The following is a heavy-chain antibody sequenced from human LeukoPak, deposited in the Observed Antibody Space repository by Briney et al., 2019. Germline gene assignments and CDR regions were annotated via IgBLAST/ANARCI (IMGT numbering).Heavy chain of an antibody. CDR1: GFTFSSYW. CDR3: ARESYGGNWLDY. CDR2: IKQDGSEK. Sequence: PGGSLRLSCAASGFTFSSYWMSWVRQAPGKGLEWVANIKQDGSEKYYVDSVKGRFTISRDNAKNSLYLQMNSLSAEDTAVSYCARESYGGNWLDYWGQGTLVTVSS. J-gene: IGHJ4*02. V-gene: IGHV3-7*01. D-gene: IGHD4-23*01.